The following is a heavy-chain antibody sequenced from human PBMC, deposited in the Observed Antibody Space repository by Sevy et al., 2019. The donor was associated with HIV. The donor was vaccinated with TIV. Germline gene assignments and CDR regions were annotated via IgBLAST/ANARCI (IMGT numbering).Heavy chain of an antibody. CDR1: GFTFSSYS. V-gene: IGHV3-48*02. CDR3: ARERSGTGDSHMDV. J-gene: IGHJ6*02. D-gene: IGHD1-1*01. Sequence: GGSLRLSCAASGFTFSSYSMNWVRQAPGKGLGWDSYISSSSSTIYYADSVKGRFTISRDNAKNSLYLQMNSLRDEDTAVYYCARERSGTGDSHMDVWGQGTTVTVSS. CDR2: ISSSSSTI.